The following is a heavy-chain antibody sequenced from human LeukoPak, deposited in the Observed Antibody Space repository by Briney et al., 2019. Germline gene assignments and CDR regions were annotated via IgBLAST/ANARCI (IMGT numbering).Heavy chain of an antibody. CDR2: ISSSSSYI. J-gene: IGHJ4*02. D-gene: IGHD6-13*01. V-gene: IGHV3-21*01. Sequence: GRSLRLSCPASGFTFSSYSMNWVRQAPGKGLEWVSSISSSSSYIYYADSVKGRFTISRDNAKNSLYLQMNSLRAEDTAVYYCARAGYSSTEFFDYWGQGTLVTVSS. CDR1: GFTFSSYS. CDR3: ARAGYSSTEFFDY.